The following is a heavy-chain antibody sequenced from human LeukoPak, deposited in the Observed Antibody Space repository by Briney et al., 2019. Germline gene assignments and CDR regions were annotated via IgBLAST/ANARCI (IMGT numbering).Heavy chain of an antibody. J-gene: IGHJ4*02. CDR3: ARASTYGSGSYAYYFDY. Sequence: SETLSLTCTVSGYSISSSSYYWGWIRQPPGKGLEWIGSIYYSGSTYYNPSLKSRVTISVDTSKNQFSLKLSSVTAADTAVYYCARASTYGSGSYAYYFDYWGQGTLVTVSS. V-gene: IGHV4-39*07. CDR1: GYSISSSSYY. D-gene: IGHD3-10*01. CDR2: IYYSGST.